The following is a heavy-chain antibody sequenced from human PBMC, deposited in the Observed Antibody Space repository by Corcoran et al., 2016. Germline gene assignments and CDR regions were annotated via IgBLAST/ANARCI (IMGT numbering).Heavy chain of an antibody. D-gene: IGHD3-3*01. CDR2: IYYSGST. V-gene: IGHV4-31*03. CDR1: GGSISSGGYY. CDR3: ARVFGITIFGVAAYFDL. Sequence: QVQLQESGPGLVKPSQTLSLTCTVSGGSISSGGYYWSWIRQHPGKGLEWIGYIYYSGSTYYNPSLKSRVTISVDTSKNQFSLKLSSVTAADTAVYYCARVFGITIFGVAAYFDLWGRGTLVTVSS. J-gene: IGHJ2*01.